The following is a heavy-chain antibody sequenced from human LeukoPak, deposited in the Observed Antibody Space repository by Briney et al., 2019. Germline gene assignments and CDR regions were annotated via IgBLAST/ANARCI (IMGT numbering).Heavy chain of an antibody. V-gene: IGHV4-39*01. D-gene: IGHD2-8*01. J-gene: IGHJ4*02. CDR3: ARGPIVLMVYALRHRYYFDY. CDR2: IYYSGST. Sequence: SETLSLTCTVSGGSISSSSYYWGWIRQPPGKGLEWIGSIYYSGSTYYNPSLKSRVTISVDTSKNQFSLKLSSVTAADTAVYYCARGPIVLMVYALRHRYYFDYWGQGTLVTVSS. CDR1: GGSISSSSYY.